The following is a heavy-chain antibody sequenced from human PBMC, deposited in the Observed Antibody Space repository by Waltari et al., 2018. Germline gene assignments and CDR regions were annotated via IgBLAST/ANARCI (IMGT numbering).Heavy chain of an antibody. J-gene: IGHJ3*02. CDR1: EFSLSGYA. CDR3: ARSRSGSGFSHDACDI. Sequence: QVQLVESGGGVVQPGGSLRLSCAASEFSLSGYAMHWVRQAPGKGLEWVALISHDGGNRNYGDSVKDRFSVSRYNSKSTLYLQANSLRTEDTAVYYCARSRSGSGFSHDACDIWGQGTMVTVS. D-gene: IGHD1-26*01. V-gene: IGHV3-30*01. CDR2: ISHDGGNR.